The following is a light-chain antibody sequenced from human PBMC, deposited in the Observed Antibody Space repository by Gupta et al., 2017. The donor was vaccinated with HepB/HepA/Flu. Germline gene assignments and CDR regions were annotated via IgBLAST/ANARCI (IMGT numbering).Light chain of an antibody. J-gene: IGLJ1*01. CDR1: SSNIGSNI. CDR2: RDT. Sequence: QSVLTQPPSASGTPGQTITISCSGSSSNIGSNIVNWYQKFPGMAPKLLIYRDTQRPSGVSDRFSASKSGTSASLAISGLQSEDEADYYCAAWEDSLHGFYVFGTGTKVSV. V-gene: IGLV1-44*01. CDR3: AAWEDSLHGFYV.